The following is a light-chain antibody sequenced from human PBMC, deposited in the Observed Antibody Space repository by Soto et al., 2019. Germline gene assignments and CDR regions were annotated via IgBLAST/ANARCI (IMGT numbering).Light chain of an antibody. Sequence: EIVLTQSPSTLSLSPGARPTLPCRASQSVSSSYLAWYQQKPGQAPRLXIYGASSRATGIPDRFSGSGSGTDFTLTISRLEPDDFAVYYCQQYGSSPPWTFGQGTKVDIK. CDR2: GAS. CDR1: QSVSSSY. V-gene: IGKV3-20*01. J-gene: IGKJ1*01. CDR3: QQYGSSPPWT.